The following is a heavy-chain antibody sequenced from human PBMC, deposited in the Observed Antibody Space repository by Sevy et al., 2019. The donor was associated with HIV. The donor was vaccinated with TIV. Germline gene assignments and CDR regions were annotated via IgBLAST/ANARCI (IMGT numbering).Heavy chain of an antibody. CDR2: IYTSGST. CDR3: ASWGTMVRGVIPFDY. CDR1: GGSISSYY. Sequence: SETLSLTCTVSGGSISSYYWSWIRQPAGKGLEWIGRIYTSGSTNYNPSLKSRVTMSVDTSKNQFSLKLSSVTAADTAVYYCASWGTMVRGVIPFDYWGQGTLVTVSS. J-gene: IGHJ4*02. D-gene: IGHD3-10*01. V-gene: IGHV4-4*07.